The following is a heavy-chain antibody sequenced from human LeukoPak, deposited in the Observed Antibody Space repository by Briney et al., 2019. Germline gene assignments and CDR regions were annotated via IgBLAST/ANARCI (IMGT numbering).Heavy chain of an antibody. D-gene: IGHD3-22*01. J-gene: IGHJ2*01. Sequence: ASLKVSCKASGYTFTRYYMHWVRQAPGQGLEWMGIINPSGGSTSYAQKFQGRVTMTRDTSTSTVYMELSSLRSEDTAVYYCARDGEPYYYDSSGPGWYFDLWGRGTLVTVSS. V-gene: IGHV1-46*01. CDR2: INPSGGST. CDR3: ARDGEPYYYDSSGPGWYFDL. CDR1: GYTFTRYY.